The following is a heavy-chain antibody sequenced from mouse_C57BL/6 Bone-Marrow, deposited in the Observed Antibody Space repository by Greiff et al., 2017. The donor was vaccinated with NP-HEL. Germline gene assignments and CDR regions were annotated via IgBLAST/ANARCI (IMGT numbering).Heavy chain of an antibody. V-gene: IGHV1-64*01. J-gene: IGHJ4*01. Sequence: VQLQQPGAELVKPGASVKLSCKASGYTFTSYCMNWVKQRPGQGLEWIGMIHPNSGSTNYNEKFKSKATLTVDKSSSTAYMQLSSLTSEDSAVYYCARELYAMDYWGQGTSVTVSS. CDR2: IHPNSGST. CDR1: GYTFTSYC. CDR3: ARELYAMDY.